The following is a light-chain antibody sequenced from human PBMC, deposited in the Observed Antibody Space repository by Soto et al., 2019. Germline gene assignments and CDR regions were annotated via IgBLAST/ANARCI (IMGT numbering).Light chain of an antibody. CDR1: MRDVGAYNL. V-gene: IGLV2-14*01. CDR3: SAYTARSTLV. Sequence: QSVLTQPASVSGSAGQSITISCSGTMRDVGAYNLVSWYQQHPGTAPKLIIYEVRNRPSGISSRFSGSRSGNTASLTISGLQSEDEGDHYCSAYTARSTLVFGGGTQLTVL. J-gene: IGLJ3*02. CDR2: EVR.